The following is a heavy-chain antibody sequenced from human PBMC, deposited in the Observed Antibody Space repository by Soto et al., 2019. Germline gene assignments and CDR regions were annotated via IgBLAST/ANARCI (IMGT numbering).Heavy chain of an antibody. J-gene: IGHJ5*02. D-gene: IGHD2-21*01. CDR2: IYVTGAV. Sequence: SETLSLTCSVCGAARNSGNYYWSWIRQVPGKGLEWIGHIYVTGAVDYNPSLRDRITISQDTSERQFSLNLRLVTAADTAVYYCPRLRIATNNYKWFDPWGQGTLVTVSS. CDR1: GAARNSGNYY. CDR3: PRLRIATNNYKWFDP. V-gene: IGHV4-31*03.